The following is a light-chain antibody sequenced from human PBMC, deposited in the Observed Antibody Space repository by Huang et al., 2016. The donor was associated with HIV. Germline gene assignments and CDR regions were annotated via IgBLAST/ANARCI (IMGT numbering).Light chain of an antibody. V-gene: IGKV3-20*01. CDR2: GAS. CDR1: QSITGNS. J-gene: IGKJ1*01. Sequence: EIVLAQSPGTLSLSPGEGATLSCTASQSITGNSLAWFQQQPGQAPRLLIFGASTRATGIPDRFSGSGSGTDFTLTIDRLEPEDFAVFYCHQYGSSPWTFGQGTKVEL. CDR3: HQYGSSPWT.